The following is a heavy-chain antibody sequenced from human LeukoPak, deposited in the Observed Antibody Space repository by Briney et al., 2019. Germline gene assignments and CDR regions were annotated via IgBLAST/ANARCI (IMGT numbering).Heavy chain of an antibody. CDR3: AKGVSGGIYYYYMDV. CDR1: GFTFSSYA. CDR2: ISYDGSNK. J-gene: IGHJ6*03. D-gene: IGHD3-16*01. Sequence: GGSLRLSCAASGFTFSSYAMHWVRQAPGKGLEWVAVISYDGSNKYYADSAKGRFTISRDNSKNSLYLQMDSLRAEDTAVYYCAKGVSGGIYYYYMDVWGKGTTVTVSS. V-gene: IGHV3-30-3*01.